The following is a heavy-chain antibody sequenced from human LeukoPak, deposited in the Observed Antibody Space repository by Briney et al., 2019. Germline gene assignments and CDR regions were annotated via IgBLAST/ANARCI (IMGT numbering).Heavy chain of an antibody. D-gene: IGHD1-26*01. CDR2: IFYSGST. CDR1: GGSISSSSYF. CDR3: ARRDAVGIVDI. J-gene: IGHJ4*02. V-gene: IGHV4-39*01. Sequence: PSETLSLTCTVSGGSISSSSYFWGWIRQPPGKGLEWIGNIFYSGSTYYNPSLKSRVTISVDTSKNQFSLKLSSVTAADTAVYYCARRDAVGIVDIWGQGTLVTVSS.